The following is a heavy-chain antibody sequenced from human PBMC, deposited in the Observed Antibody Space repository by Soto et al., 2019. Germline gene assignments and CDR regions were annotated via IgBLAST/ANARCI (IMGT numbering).Heavy chain of an antibody. CDR3: ARGAGTGSFYYYYGMDV. CDR2: IIPIFGTA. D-gene: IGHD6-19*01. CDR1: GGTFSSYA. V-gene: IGHV1-69*01. Sequence: QVQLVQSGAEVKKPGSSVKVSCKASGGTFSSYAISWVRQAPGQGLEWMGGIIPIFGTANYAQKFQGRVTITADESTSTAYIELSSLRSEDTAVYYCARGAGTGSFYYYYGMDVWGQGTTVTVSS. J-gene: IGHJ6*02.